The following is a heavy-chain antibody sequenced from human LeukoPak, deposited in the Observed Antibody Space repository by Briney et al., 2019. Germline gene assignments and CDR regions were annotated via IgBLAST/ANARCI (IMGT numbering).Heavy chain of an antibody. CDR1: GYTFTSYG. D-gene: IGHD1-26*01. Sequence: GASVKVSGKASGYTFTSYGISWVRQAPGQGLEWMGWISAYNGNTNYAQKLQGRVTMTTDTSTSTAYMELRSLRSDDTAVYYCARVEIVAARDAFDIWGQGTMVTVSS. V-gene: IGHV1-18*01. CDR2: ISAYNGNT. J-gene: IGHJ3*02. CDR3: ARVEIVAARDAFDI.